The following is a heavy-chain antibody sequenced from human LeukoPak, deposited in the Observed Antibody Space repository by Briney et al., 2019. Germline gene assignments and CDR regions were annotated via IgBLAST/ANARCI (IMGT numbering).Heavy chain of an antibody. D-gene: IGHD1-26*01. J-gene: IGHJ4*02. CDR3: VKDSPPRYSGSPPAY. CDR2: IREERGQE. V-gene: IGHV3-7*03. CDR1: GLTVSNHW. Sequence: GGSLRLSCVASGLTVSNHWMSWVRQAPGKGLEWVANIREERGQEYYVDSVKGRFTISRDNAKNSLYLQMNSLRADDTAVYYCVKDSPPRYSGSPPAYWGQGTLVTVSS.